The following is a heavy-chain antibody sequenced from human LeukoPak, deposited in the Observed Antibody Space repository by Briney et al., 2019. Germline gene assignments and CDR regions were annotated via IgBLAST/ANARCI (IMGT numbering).Heavy chain of an antibody. CDR2: IIPIFGTA. Sequence: SVKVSCKASGGTFSSYAMSWVRQAPGQGLEWMGGIIPIFGTANYAQKFQGRVTITADESTSTAYMELSSLRSEDTAVYYCAREIPLLGYCSSTSCYSYYFDYWGQGTLVTVSS. D-gene: IGHD2-2*01. CDR1: GGTFSSYA. CDR3: AREIPLLGYCSSTSCYSYYFDY. J-gene: IGHJ4*02. V-gene: IGHV1-69*13.